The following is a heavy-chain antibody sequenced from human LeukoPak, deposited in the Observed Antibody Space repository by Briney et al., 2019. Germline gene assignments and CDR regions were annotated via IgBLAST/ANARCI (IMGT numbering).Heavy chain of an antibody. V-gene: IGHV3-74*01. J-gene: IGHJ3*01. D-gene: IGHD1-26*01. CDR3: ARAGEGLLAYSFDL. CDR1: GFTLSNYW. CDR2: MKNDGST. Sequence: GGSLRLSCAASGFTLSNYWMHWVRQVPGKGLVWLSHMKNDGSTTYADSVKGRFTISRDDAKNTLYLQMNSLRAEDTAVYYCARAGEGLLAYSFDLWGQGTMVTVSS.